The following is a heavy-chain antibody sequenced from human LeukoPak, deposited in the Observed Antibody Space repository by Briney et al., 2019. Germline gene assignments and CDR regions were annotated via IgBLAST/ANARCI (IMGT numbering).Heavy chain of an antibody. CDR1: GGSISSSSYY. CDR3: ARQTEGVIITVFDY. V-gene: IGHV4-39*01. D-gene: IGHD3-10*01. Sequence: PSETLSLTCTVSGGSISSSSYYWGWIRQPPGKGLEWIGSIYYSGSTYYNPSLKSRVTISVDTSKNQFSLKLSSVTAADTAVYYCARQTEGVIITVFDYWGQGTLVTVSS. J-gene: IGHJ4*02. CDR2: IYYSGST.